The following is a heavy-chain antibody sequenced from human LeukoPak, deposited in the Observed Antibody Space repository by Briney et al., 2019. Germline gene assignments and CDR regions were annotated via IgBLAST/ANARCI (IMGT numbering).Heavy chain of an antibody. CDR3: ARDLKYDMGSFDI. CDR2: ISYDGSNK. CDR1: GFTFSIYA. Sequence: GRSLRLSCAASGFTFSIYAMNWVRQAPGKGLEWVAVISYDGSNKYYADSVKGRFTISRDNSKNTLYLQMNSLRAEDTAVYYCARDLKYDMGSFDIWGQGTMVTVSS. V-gene: IGHV3-30-3*01. J-gene: IGHJ3*02. D-gene: IGHD3-9*01.